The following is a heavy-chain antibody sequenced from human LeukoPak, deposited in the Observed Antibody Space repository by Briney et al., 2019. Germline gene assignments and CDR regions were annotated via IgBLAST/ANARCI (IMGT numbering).Heavy chain of an antibody. D-gene: IGHD5-12*01. CDR3: AKARGYDLYYFDF. J-gene: IGHJ4*02. CDR1: GFTFDDYG. V-gene: IGHV3-9*01. Sequence: GGSLRLSCAASGFTFDDYGMHWVRQAPGKGLEWVSGISWNSGSIGYADSVKGRFTISRDNDKSSLYLQMNSLRAEDTALYYCAKARGYDLYYFDFWGQGTLVTVSS. CDR2: ISWNSGSI.